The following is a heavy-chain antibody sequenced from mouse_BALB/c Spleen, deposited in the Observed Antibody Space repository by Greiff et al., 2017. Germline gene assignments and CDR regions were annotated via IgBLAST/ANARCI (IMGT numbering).Heavy chain of an antibody. D-gene: IGHD1-2*01. CDR2: IDPANGNT. CDR1: GFNIKDTY. CDR3: ARSFYYGYYYFDY. Sequence: VQLQQSGAELVRPGASVKLSCTASGFNIKDTYMHWVKQRPEQGLEWIGRIDPANGNTKYDPKFQGKATITADTSSNTAYLQLSSLTSEDTAVYYCARSFYYGYYYFDYWGQGTTLTVSS. J-gene: IGHJ2*01. V-gene: IGHV14-3*02.